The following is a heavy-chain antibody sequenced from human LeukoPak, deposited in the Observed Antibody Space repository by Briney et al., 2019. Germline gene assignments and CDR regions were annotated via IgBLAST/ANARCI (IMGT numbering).Heavy chain of an antibody. V-gene: IGHV1-24*01. J-gene: IGHJ4*02. Sequence: ASVKVSCKVSGYTLTELSMHWVRQAPGKGLEWMGGFDPEDGETIYAQKFQGRVTMTEDTSTDTAYMELSSLRSEDTAVYYCATAGLMGSYFDYWGQGTLVTVSS. CDR3: ATAGLMGSYFDY. CDR2: FDPEDGET. CDR1: GYTLTELS. D-gene: IGHD3-10*01.